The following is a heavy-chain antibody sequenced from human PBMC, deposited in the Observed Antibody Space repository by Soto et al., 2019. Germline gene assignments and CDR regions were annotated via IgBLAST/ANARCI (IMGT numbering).Heavy chain of an antibody. CDR1: GFTFSSYS. CDR2: ISSSSSTI. V-gene: IGHV3-48*01. Sequence: GGSLRLSCAASGFTFSSYSMNWVRQAPGKGLEWVSYISSSSSTISYADSVKGRFTISRDNAKNSLYLQMNSLRAEDTAVYYCATREYYYYYMDVWGKGTTVTVSS. J-gene: IGHJ6*03. CDR3: ATREYYYYYMDV.